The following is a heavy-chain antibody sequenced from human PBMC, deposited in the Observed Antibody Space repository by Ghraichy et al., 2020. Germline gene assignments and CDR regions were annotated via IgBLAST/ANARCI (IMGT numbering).Heavy chain of an antibody. CDR1: GFSFSSYW. Sequence: LSLTCAASGFSFSSYWMTWVRQAPGKGLEWVANINQDGSEEYYVDSVKGRFTISRDNAKNSLYLQVNSLRAEDTAVYYCARAPVASYWGQGTLVTVSS. J-gene: IGHJ4*02. CDR2: INQDGSEE. V-gene: IGHV3-7*03. CDR3: ARAPVASY.